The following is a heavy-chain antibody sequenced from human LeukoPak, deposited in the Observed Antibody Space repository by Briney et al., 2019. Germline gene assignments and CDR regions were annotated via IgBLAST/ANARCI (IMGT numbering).Heavy chain of an antibody. D-gene: IGHD6-19*01. Sequence: GGSLRLSCAASELDFSFYWMTWVRQAPGKGLEWVAVISYDGSNKYYADSVKGRFTISRDNSKNTLYLQMNSLRAEDTAVYYCAKENFEYSSGVSAWGQGTLVTVSS. J-gene: IGHJ5*02. V-gene: IGHV3-30*18. CDR1: ELDFSFYW. CDR3: AKENFEYSSGVSA. CDR2: ISYDGSNK.